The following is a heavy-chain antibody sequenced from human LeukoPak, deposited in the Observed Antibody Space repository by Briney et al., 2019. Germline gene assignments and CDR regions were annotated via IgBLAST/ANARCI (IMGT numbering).Heavy chain of an antibody. D-gene: IGHD6-19*01. CDR1: GYSINSGYY. J-gene: IGHJ4*02. CDR2: IFHSGST. CDR3: ARVGQQWLDVDY. V-gene: IGHV4-38-2*01. Sequence: TSQTLSLTCAVSGYSINSGYYWGWIRQPPGKGLEWIGSIFHSGSTYYNPSLKSRVTISVDTSMNQFSLKLSSVTAADTAVYYCARVGQQWLDVDYWGQGTLVTVSS.